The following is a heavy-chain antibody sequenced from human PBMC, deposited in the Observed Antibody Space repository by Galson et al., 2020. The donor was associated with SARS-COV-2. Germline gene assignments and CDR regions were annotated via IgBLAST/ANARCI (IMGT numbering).Heavy chain of an antibody. V-gene: IGHV4-30-4*01. CDR2: IYYSGST. Sequence: ETSETLSLTCTVSGGSISSGDYYWSWIRQPPGKGLEWIGYIYYSGSTYYNPSLKSRVTISVDTSKNQFSLKLSSVTAADTAVYYCAREGAKGFWSGYYTYYFDYWGQGTLVTVSS. D-gene: IGHD3-3*01. J-gene: IGHJ4*02. CDR1: GGSISSGDYY. CDR3: AREGAKGFWSGYYTYYFDY.